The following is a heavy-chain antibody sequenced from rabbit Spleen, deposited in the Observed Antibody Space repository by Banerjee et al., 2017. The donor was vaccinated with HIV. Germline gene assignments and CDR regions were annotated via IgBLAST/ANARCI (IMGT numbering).Heavy chain of an antibody. D-gene: IGHD1-1*01. J-gene: IGHJ6*01. Sequence: QSLEESGGDLVKPGASLTLTCTASGVSFSISSYMCWVRQAPGKGLEWIACIDSGSSGFTYFATWAKGRFTCSKTSSTTVTLQMTRLTAADTATYFCARDTSSSFSSYGIDLWGQGTLVTVS. CDR1: GVSFSISSY. CDR3: ARDTSSSFSSYGIDL. CDR2: IDSGSSGFT. V-gene: IGHV1S40*01.